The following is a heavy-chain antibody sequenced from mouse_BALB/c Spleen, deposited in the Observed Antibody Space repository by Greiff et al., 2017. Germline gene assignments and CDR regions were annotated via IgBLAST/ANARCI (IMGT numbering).Heavy chain of an antibody. Sequence: EVQLVESGGGLVKPGGSLKLSCAASGFAFSSYDMSWVRQTPEKRLEWVAYISSGGGSTYYPDTVKGRFTISRDNAKNTLYLQMSSLKSEDTAMYYGARPGLPDYAMDYWGQGTSVTVSS. CDR2: ISSGGGST. J-gene: IGHJ4*01. CDR3: ARPGLPDYAMDY. CDR1: GFAFSSYD. V-gene: IGHV5-12-1*01. D-gene: IGHD6-1*01.